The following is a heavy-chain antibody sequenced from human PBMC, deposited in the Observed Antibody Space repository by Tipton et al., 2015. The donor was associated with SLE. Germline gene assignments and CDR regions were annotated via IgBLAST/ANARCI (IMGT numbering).Heavy chain of an antibody. D-gene: IGHD6-13*01. CDR2: IYFSGRA. CDR1: GRSVSSGGYY. V-gene: IGHV4-31*03. CDR3: ARSAGYGSNWAHFDY. Sequence: TLSLTCSVSGRSVSSGGYYWSWIRQSPGAGLEWIGSIYFSGRAFYSPSLDPSLKSRLSISVDTSRDQFFLNVSSVTAADTAVYYCARSAGYGSNWAHFDYWGQGTLVTVSS. J-gene: IGHJ4*02.